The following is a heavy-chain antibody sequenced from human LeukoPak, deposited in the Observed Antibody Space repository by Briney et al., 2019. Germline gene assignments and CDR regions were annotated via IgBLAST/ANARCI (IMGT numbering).Heavy chain of an antibody. V-gene: IGHV1-18*01. CDR2: ISAYNGNT. CDR3: AREAAVAGTYYYGMDV. D-gene: IGHD6-19*01. CDR1: GYTFTSYG. J-gene: IGHJ6*02. Sequence: APVKVSCKASGYTFTSYGISWVRQAPGQGLEWMGWISAYNGNTNYAQKLQGRVTMTTDTSTGTAYMELRSLRSEDTAVYYCAREAAVAGTYYYGMDVWGQGTTVTVSS.